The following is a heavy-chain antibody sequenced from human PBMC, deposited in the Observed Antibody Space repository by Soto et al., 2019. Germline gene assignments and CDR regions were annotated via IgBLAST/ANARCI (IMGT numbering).Heavy chain of an antibody. CDR1: GYSFTSYW. Sequence: GESLKISCKGSGYSFTSYWIGWVRQMPGKGLEWMGIIYPGDSDTRYSPSFQGQVTISADKSISTAYLQWSSLKASDTAMYYCARQMITFVGVIVGHYYYGMDVWGQGTTVTVSS. CDR3: ARQMITFVGVIVGHYYYGMDV. J-gene: IGHJ6*02. D-gene: IGHD3-16*02. CDR2: IYPGDSDT. V-gene: IGHV5-51*01.